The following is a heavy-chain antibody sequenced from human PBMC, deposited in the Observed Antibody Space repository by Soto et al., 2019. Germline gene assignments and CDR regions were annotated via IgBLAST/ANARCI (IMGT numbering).Heavy chain of an antibody. Sequence: SETLSLTCTVSGGSISSSSYYWGWIRQPPGKGLEWIGSIYYSGSTYYNPSLKSRVTISVDTSKNQFSLKLSSVTAADTAVYYCARPVTMTTWTHWGQGTLVTVSS. CDR2: IYYSGST. J-gene: IGHJ4*02. CDR3: ARPVTMTTWTH. D-gene: IGHD3-22*01. CDR1: GGSISSSSYY. V-gene: IGHV4-39*01.